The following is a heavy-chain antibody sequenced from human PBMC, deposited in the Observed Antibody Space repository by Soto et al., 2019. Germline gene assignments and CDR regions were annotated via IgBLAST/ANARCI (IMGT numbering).Heavy chain of an antibody. CDR3: ARVLAARPPYCIYGREV. J-gene: IGHJ6*02. CDR1: GGTFSSYA. V-gene: IGHV1-69*06. CDR2: IIPIFGTA. D-gene: IGHD6-6*01. Sequence: SVKVSCKASGGTFSSYAISWVRQAPGQGLEWMGGIIPIFGTANYAQKFQGRVTITADKSTSTAYMELSGLRSEDTAGYYCARVLAARPPYCIYGREVWGQGTTVTVS.